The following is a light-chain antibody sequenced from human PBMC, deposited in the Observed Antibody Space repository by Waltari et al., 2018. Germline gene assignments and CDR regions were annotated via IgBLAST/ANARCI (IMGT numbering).Light chain of an antibody. V-gene: IGKV3-20*01. CDR3: QHYVNSPQVT. CDR1: QSVSSAF. CDR2: GAS. J-gene: IGKJ4*01. Sequence: ELVLTQSPGTLSLSPGERATLSCRASQSVSSAFLAWYQQKPGQAPRRLIYGASYRATGIPDRFSGSGSGADFTLAINRLEPEDFAVYYCQHYVNSPQVTFGGGTKGEIK.